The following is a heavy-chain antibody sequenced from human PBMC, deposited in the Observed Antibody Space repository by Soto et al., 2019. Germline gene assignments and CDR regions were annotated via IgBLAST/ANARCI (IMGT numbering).Heavy chain of an antibody. Sequence: VSVKVSCKASGYTFTGYYMHWVRLAPGQGLEWMGWINPNSGGTNYAQKFQGWVTMTRDTSISTAYMELSRLRSDDTAVYYCPRQSGYDRNWFDPWGQGTLVTVSS. D-gene: IGHD5-12*01. CDR2: INPNSGGT. V-gene: IGHV1-2*04. CDR1: GYTFTGYY. CDR3: PRQSGYDRNWFDP. J-gene: IGHJ5*02.